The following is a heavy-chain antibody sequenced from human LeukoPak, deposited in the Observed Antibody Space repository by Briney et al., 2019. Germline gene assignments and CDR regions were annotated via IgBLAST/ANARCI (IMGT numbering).Heavy chain of an antibody. CDR1: GFTLGDHY. Sequence: GGSLRLSCAASGFTLGDHYMEWVRQAPGKGLEWVGLTRNKVNSYTTEYAASVKGRFTISRDNSQNSLYLQTNSLKTEDTAVYYCARRGYYWYFDLWGRGTLVTVSS. CDR2: TRNKVNSYTT. J-gene: IGHJ2*01. D-gene: IGHD2-15*01. V-gene: IGHV3-72*01. CDR3: ARRGYYWYFDL.